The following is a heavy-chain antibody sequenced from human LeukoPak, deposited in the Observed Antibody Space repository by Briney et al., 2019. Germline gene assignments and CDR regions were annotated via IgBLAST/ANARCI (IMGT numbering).Heavy chain of an antibody. Sequence: SETLSLTCAVYGGSFSGYYWSWIRQPPGKGLEWIGEINHSGSTNYNPSLKSRVTISVDTSKNQFSLKLSSVTAADTAVYYCARASSPPKDSSGWPFDYWGQGTLVTVSS. D-gene: IGHD6-19*01. J-gene: IGHJ4*02. CDR3: ARASSPPKDSSGWPFDY. V-gene: IGHV4-34*01. CDR1: GGSFSGYY. CDR2: INHSGST.